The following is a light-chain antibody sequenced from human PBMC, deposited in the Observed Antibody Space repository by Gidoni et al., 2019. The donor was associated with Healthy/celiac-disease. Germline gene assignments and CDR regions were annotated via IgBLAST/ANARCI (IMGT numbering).Light chain of an antibody. J-gene: IGKJ3*01. V-gene: IGKV3-15*01. Sequence: EIVMPQSPATLSVSPGERATLACRASQSVSSNLAWYQQKPGQAPRLLIYGASTRATGIPARFSGSGSGTEFTLTISSLQSEDFAVYYCQQYNNWPGAFGTGTKVDIK. CDR3: QQYNNWPGA. CDR1: QSVSSN. CDR2: GAS.